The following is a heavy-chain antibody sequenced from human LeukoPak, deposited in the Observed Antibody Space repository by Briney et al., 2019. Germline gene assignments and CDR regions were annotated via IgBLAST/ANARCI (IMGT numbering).Heavy chain of an antibody. Sequence: SETLSLTCTVSGGSISSYYWSWIRQPPGKGLEWIGYIYYSGSTNYNPSLKSRVTISVDTSKNQFSLKLSSVTAADTAVYYCARDQNVAGWFDPWGQGTLVTVSS. CDR3: ARDQNVAGWFDP. V-gene: IGHV4-59*01. CDR1: GGSISSYY. J-gene: IGHJ5*02. D-gene: IGHD1-1*01. CDR2: IYYSGST.